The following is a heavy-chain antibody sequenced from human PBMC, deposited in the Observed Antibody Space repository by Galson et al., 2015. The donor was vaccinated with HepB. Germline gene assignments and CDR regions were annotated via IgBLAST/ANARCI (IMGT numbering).Heavy chain of an antibody. J-gene: IGHJ6*03. Sequence: LRLSCAASGFTFSSYAMSWVRQAPGKGLEWVSAVSGSGGSTYYADSVKGRFTIPRDNSKNTLYLQMNSLRAEDTAVYYCAKGNCSSTTCWTYYMDVWGKGTTVTVSS. CDR1: GFTFSSYA. V-gene: IGHV3-23*01. CDR2: VSGSGGST. CDR3: AKGNCSSTTCWTYYMDV. D-gene: IGHD2-2*01.